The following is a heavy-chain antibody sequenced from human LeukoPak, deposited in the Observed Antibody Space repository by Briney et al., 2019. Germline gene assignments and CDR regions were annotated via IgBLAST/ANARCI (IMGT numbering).Heavy chain of an antibody. CDR3: AKLTESYSAY. Sequence: GGSLRLSCAASGFTFSSYSMNWVRQGPGKGLDWVSAIGASGATTYYADSVKGRFTISRDNSRNTLYLQMNSLRAEDTALYYCAKLTESYSAYWGQGTLVTVSS. J-gene: IGHJ4*02. V-gene: IGHV3-23*01. CDR2: IGASGATT. D-gene: IGHD2-21*01. CDR1: GFTFSSYS.